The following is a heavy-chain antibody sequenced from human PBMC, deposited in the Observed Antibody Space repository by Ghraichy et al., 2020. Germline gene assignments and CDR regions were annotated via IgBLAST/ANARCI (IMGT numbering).Heavy chain of an antibody. J-gene: IGHJ4*02. CDR3: ARQGGRWSGFAY. D-gene: IGHD3-3*01. V-gene: IGHV4-4*07. Sequence: TLSLTCTVSGGSISSYYWSWIRQPAGKGLEWIGRIYPSGSTKSNTSLKSRVTMSVDTSKKQFSLRLSSVTAADTAVYYCARQGGRWSGFAYWGQGTLVTVSS. CDR1: GGSISSYY. CDR2: IYPSGST.